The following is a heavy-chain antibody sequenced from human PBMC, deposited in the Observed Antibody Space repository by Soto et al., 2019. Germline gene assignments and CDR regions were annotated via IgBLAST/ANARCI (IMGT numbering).Heavy chain of an antibody. CDR1: GFTFISYA. CDR2: ISGSGGST. V-gene: IGHV3-23*01. J-gene: IGHJ4*02. Sequence: EVLLLESGGGLVQPGGSLRLSCAASGFTFISYAMIWVRQAPGKGLEWVSAISGSGGSTYYADSVKGRFTISRDNSKNTLYLPMNSLRAEDTAVYYCAKDQYFDWLLYDYWGQGTLVSVSS. D-gene: IGHD3-9*01. CDR3: AKDQYFDWLLYDY.